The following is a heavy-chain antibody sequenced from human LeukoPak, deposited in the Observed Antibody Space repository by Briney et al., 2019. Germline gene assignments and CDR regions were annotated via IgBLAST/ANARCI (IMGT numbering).Heavy chain of an antibody. J-gene: IGHJ4*02. V-gene: IGHV5-51*01. CDR3: ARQEAAPYFDY. Sequence: GESLKISCKGSGYSFTSYWISWVRQMPGKGLEWMGIIYPGDSDTRYSPSFQGQVNISVDKSISTAYLQWMSLKASDTAMYYCARQEAAPYFDYWGQGTLVTVSS. CDR1: GYSFTSYW. CDR2: IYPGDSDT. D-gene: IGHD6-6*01.